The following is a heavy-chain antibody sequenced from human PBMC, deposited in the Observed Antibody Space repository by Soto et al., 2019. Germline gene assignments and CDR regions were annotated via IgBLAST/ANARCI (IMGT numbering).Heavy chain of an antibody. CDR2: IYYSGST. CDR3: AEGIAVPYYYGMDV. V-gene: IGHV4-61*01. Sequence: KPSETLSLTCTVSGGSVSSGSYYWSWIRQPPGKGLEWIGYIYYSGSTNYNPSLKSRVTISVDTSKNQFSLKLSSVTAADTAVYYCAEGIAVPYYYGMDVWGQGTTVTVSS. D-gene: IGHD6-19*01. J-gene: IGHJ6*02. CDR1: GGSVSSGSYY.